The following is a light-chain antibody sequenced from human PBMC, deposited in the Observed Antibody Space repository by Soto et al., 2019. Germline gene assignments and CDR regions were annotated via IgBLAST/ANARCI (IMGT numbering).Light chain of an antibody. CDR2: DVS. V-gene: IGLV2-14*01. Sequence: QSVLTQPASVSGSPGQSITISCTGTSSDVGGYHYVSWYQQYPGKAPKVMIYDVSNRPSGVSNRFSGSKSGNTASLTISGLQAEDEADYYCSSYATSSTYVCGTGTKVTVL. CDR3: SSYATSSTYV. J-gene: IGLJ1*01. CDR1: SSDVGGYHY.